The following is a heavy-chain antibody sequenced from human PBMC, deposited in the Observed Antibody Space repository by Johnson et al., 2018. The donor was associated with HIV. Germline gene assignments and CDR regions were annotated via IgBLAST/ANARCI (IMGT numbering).Heavy chain of an antibody. CDR2: INWDGTYT. CDR3: ARAVRIGVGGTVLGASDI. V-gene: IGHV3-20*04. Sequence: VQLVESGGGVVQPGRSLRLSCAASGFTFSDYYMSWIRQAPGKGLEWVSGINWDGTYTGYVGSVKGRFTISRDNGKNSLYLQMNSLRVEDKALYYCARAVRIGVGGTVLGASDICGQGTMVTVSS. J-gene: IGHJ3*02. CDR1: GFTFSDYY. D-gene: IGHD6-13*01.